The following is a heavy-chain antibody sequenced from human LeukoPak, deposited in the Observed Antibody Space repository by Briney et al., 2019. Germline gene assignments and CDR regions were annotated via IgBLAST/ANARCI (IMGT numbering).Heavy chain of an antibody. D-gene: IGHD1-26*01. CDR2: INPNSGGT. Sequence: ASVKVSCKASGYTYTGYYMHWVRQAPGQGLEWMGWINPNSGGTNYAQKFQGRVTMTRDTSISTAYMELSRLRSDDTAVYYCARLVGATLSAFDIWGQGTMVTVSS. CDR3: ARLVGATLSAFDI. V-gene: IGHV1-2*02. CDR1: GYTYTGYY. J-gene: IGHJ3*02.